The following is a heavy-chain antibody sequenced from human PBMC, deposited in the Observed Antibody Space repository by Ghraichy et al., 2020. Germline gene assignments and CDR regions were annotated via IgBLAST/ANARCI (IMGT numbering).Heavy chain of an antibody. CDR2: IKTDGSEE. CDR1: GFTFGSYW. J-gene: IGHJ4*02. V-gene: IGHV3-7*01. D-gene: IGHD3-3*01. CDR3: VRDNPFGSD. Sequence: GGSLRLSCAASGFTFGSYWMTWVRQAPGKGLEWVGNIKTDGSEEYYVDSVKGRFTISRDNAKNSLYLQMNSLRAEDTAMYYCVRDNPFGSDWGQGTLVTVSS.